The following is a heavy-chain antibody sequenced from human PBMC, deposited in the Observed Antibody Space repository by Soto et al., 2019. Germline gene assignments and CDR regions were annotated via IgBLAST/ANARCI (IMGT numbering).Heavy chain of an antibody. Sequence: SETLSLTCIVSGESISSSSYYWGWIRQPPGKGLEWIGSIYYSGRTYYNPSFKSRVTISIDTSKNQFSLKLSSVTATDTAVYSCARQRTTVVTQAYFDQWGQGALVAVSS. V-gene: IGHV4-39*01. D-gene: IGHD2-21*02. CDR3: ARQRTTVVTQAYFDQ. CDR1: GESISSSSYY. J-gene: IGHJ4*02. CDR2: IYYSGRT.